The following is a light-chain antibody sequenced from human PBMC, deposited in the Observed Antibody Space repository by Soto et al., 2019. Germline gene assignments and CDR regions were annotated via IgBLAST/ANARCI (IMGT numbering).Light chain of an antibody. J-gene: IGKJ1*01. CDR3: QQYHIYSGT. V-gene: IGKV1-5*03. CDR2: KAS. CDR1: QTIDSW. Sequence: IHMTQSPSTLSASVLYRVTITFLASQTIDSWLAWYQQRPGKPPNLLIYKASTLASGVPSRFSGSGSGTEFTLTINSLQPDDFATYYCQQYHIYSGTFGQGTKVDIK.